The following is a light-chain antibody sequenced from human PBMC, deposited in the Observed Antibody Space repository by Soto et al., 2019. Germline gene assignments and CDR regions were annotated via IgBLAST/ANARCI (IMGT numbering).Light chain of an antibody. J-gene: IGKJ3*01. CDR1: QSVNIY. CDR3: QQYGNSFT. Sequence: DIQMTQSPSSLSASVGDRVTITCRASQSVNIYVNWYQQEPGKAPKLLIYAASNLRRGVPSRFSGSGSGTDFALTISRLEPEDFAVYYCQQYGNSFTFGPGTKVDIK. CDR2: AAS. V-gene: IGKV1-39*01.